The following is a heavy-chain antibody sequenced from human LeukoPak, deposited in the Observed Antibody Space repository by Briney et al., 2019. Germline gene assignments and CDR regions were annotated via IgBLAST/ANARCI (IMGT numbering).Heavy chain of an antibody. CDR1: GFTFSSYS. CDR3: ARRATTERGHSYGLDF. V-gene: IGHV3-48*04. D-gene: IGHD5-18*01. Sequence: PAGGSLRLSCAASGFTFSSYSMNWVRQAPGKGLEWVSYISSSSSTIYYADSVKGRFTISRDNAKNSLYLQMNSLRAEDTAMYYCARRATTERGHSYGLDFWGQGTLVTVSS. J-gene: IGHJ4*02. CDR2: ISSSSSTI.